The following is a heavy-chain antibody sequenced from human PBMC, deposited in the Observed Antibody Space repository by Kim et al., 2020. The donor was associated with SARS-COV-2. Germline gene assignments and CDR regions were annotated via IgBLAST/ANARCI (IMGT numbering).Heavy chain of an antibody. V-gene: IGHV4-4*02. CDR2: IYHSGST. CDR3: ASVDSSGYYTGGNFEMWFWFDH. CDR1: GGFISSSNW. D-gene: IGHD3-22*01. Sequence: SGTLSLTCAVSGGFISSSNWWSWVRQPPGKGLVWIGEIYHSGSTNYNPSLKSRVTISVDKSKNQFSLKLSSVTAADTAVYYCASVDSSGYYTGGNFEMWFWFDHWGQGTLVTVSS. J-gene: IGHJ5*02.